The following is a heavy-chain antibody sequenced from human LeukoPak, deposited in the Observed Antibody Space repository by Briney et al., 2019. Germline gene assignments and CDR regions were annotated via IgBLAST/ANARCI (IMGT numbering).Heavy chain of an antibody. CDR2: IKQDGSEK. Sequence: HPGGSLRLSCAASGFTFSSYWMSWVRQAPGKGLEWVANIKQDGSEKYYVDSVKGRFTISRDNAKNSLYLQMNSLRAEDAAVYYCAKAPVTTCSGAYCYPFDYWGQGTLVTVSS. V-gene: IGHV3-7*03. CDR3: AKAPVTTCSGAYCYPFDY. J-gene: IGHJ4*02. CDR1: GFTFSSYW. D-gene: IGHD2-21*01.